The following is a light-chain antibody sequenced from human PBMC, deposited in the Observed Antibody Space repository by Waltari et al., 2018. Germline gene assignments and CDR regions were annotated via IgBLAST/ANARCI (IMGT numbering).Light chain of an antibody. CDR1: SSDVGGYNY. CDR2: DVN. J-gene: IGLJ3*02. CDR3: SSFTSSSTWV. Sequence: QSALTQPASVSGSPGQSITISCTGTSSDVGGYNYVSWYQQHPGKAPKLMIYDVNNRPSVVSNRFSGAKSGNTASLTISGLQAEDEADYYCSSFTSSSTWVFGGGTKLTVL. V-gene: IGLV2-14*03.